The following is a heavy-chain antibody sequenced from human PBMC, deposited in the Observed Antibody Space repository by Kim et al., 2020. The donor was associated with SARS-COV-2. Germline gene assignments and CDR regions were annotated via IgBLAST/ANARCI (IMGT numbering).Heavy chain of an antibody. J-gene: IGHJ5*02. V-gene: IGHV4-39*02. CDR1: GGSISGSSYY. CDR3: AREDSLLRGVSWFDP. Sequence: SETLSLTCTVSGGSISGSSYYWGWIRQPPGKGLEWIGSIYYSGSTYYNPSLKSRVTISVDTSKNQFSLKLSSVTAADTSIYYCAREDSLLRGVSWFDPWGQGTLVTVSS. CDR2: IYYSGST. D-gene: IGHD3-10*01.